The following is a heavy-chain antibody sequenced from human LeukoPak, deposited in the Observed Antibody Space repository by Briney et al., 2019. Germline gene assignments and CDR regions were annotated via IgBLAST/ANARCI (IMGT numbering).Heavy chain of an antibody. CDR3: ARAGGLRSEKRFDP. CDR2: IYYSGST. V-gene: IGHV4-59*01. Sequence: SETLSLTCTVSGGSISSYYWSWIRQPPGKGLEWIGYIYYSGSTNYNPSLKSRVTISVDTSKNQFSLKLSSVTAADTAVYYCARAGGLRSEKRFDPWGQGTLVTVSS. J-gene: IGHJ5*02. D-gene: IGHD5-12*01. CDR1: GGSISSYY.